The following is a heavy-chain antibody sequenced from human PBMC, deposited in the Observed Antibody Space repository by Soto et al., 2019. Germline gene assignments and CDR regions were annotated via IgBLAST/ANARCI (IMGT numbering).Heavy chain of an antibody. CDR3: ARAFWSGSYYYYGMDV. J-gene: IGHJ6*02. D-gene: IGHD3-3*01. CDR2: IIPIFGTA. Sequence: EASVKVSCKASGGTFSSYAISWVRQAPGQGLEWMGGIIPIFGTANYAQKFQGRVTITADESTSTAYMELSSLRSEDTAVYYCARAFWSGSYYYYGMDVWGQGTTVTVSS. CDR1: GGTFSSYA. V-gene: IGHV1-69*13.